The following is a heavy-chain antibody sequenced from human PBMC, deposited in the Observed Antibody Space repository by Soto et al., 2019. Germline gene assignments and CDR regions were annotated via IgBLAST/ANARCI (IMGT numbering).Heavy chain of an antibody. J-gene: IGHJ4*02. CDR3: ARKQDGFDY. Sequence: QVQVVQSGAEVKKPGASVKVSCKASGYTFTGYYVHWVRQAPGQGLEWMGWINPNSGDISYAQKFQGRVTLTSDTSISTTYMELTRLRSDDTAVYYCARKQDGFDYWGQGTLVTVSS. V-gene: IGHV1-2*02. CDR1: GYTFTGYY. CDR2: INPNSGDI.